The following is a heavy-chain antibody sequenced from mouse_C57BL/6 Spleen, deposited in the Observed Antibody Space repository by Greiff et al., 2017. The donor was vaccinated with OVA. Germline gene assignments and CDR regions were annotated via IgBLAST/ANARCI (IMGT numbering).Heavy chain of an antibody. D-gene: IGHD1-1*01. Sequence: QVQLKESGAELVKPGASVKISCKASGYAFSSYWMNWVKQRPGKGLEWIGQIYPGDGDTNYNGKFKGKATLTADKSSSTAYMQLSSLTSEDSAVYFCARWEITTVVATGPFDYWGQGTTLTVSS. V-gene: IGHV1-80*01. CDR2: IYPGDGDT. CDR1: GYAFSSYW. CDR3: ARWEITTVVATGPFDY. J-gene: IGHJ2*01.